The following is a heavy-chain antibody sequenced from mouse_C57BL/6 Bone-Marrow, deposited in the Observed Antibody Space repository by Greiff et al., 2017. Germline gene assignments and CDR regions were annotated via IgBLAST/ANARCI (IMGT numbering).Heavy chain of an antibody. D-gene: IGHD4-1*01. Sequence: QVQLQQSGAELVRPGTSVKVSCKASGYAFTNYLLEWVKQRPGQGLEWIGVINPGSGGTNYNEKFKGKATLTADKSSSTAYMQLSSLTSEDSAVYFCARSKNWDSWCAYWGQGTLVTVSA. J-gene: IGHJ3*01. V-gene: IGHV1-54*01. CDR3: ARSKNWDSWCAY. CDR1: GYAFTNYL. CDR2: INPGSGGT.